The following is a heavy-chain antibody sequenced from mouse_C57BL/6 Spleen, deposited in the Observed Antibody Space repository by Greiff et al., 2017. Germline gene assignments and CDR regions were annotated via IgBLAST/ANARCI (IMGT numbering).Heavy chain of an antibody. CDR2: INYDGSST. V-gene: IGHV5-16*01. J-gene: IGHJ1*03. CDR3: ARDTRYSGSLYWYFDV. CDR1: GFTFSDYY. Sequence: EVHLVESEGGLVQPGSSMKLSCTASGFTFSDYYMAWVRQVPEKGLEWVANINYDGSSTYYLDSLKSRFLISRDNAKNILYLQRRSRKAEDTATYYCARDTRYSGSLYWYFDVWGTGTTVTGSS. D-gene: IGHD1-1*01.